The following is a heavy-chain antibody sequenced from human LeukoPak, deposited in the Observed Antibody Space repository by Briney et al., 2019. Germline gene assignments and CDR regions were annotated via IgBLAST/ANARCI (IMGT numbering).Heavy chain of an antibody. Sequence: SETLSLTCTVAGGAFSGGEHYWDCVRQHPGQGLEGIGYIYYSGRTYYNPSLKSRVTISVDTSKNQFSLKLSSVTAADTDVYYCARDRSGYYGSGSYIDYWGQGTLVTVSS. D-gene: IGHD3-10*01. CDR2: IYYSGRT. CDR1: GGAFSGGEHY. CDR3: ARDRSGYYGSGSYIDY. J-gene: IGHJ4*02. V-gene: IGHV4-30-4*08.